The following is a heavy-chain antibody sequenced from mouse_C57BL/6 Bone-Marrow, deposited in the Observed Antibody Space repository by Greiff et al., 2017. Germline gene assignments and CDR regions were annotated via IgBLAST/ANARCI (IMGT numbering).Heavy chain of an antibody. CDR2: ISDGGSYT. CDR1: GFTFSSYA. J-gene: IGHJ4*01. Sequence: EVMLVESGGGLVKPGGSLKLSCAASGFTFSSYAMSWVRQTSEKRLEWVATISDGGSYTYYPDNVKGRFTISRDNAKNNLYLQMSHLKSEDTAMYYCARVYYDYEFYAMDYWGQGTSVTVSS. V-gene: IGHV5-4*03. D-gene: IGHD2-4*01. CDR3: ARVYYDYEFYAMDY.